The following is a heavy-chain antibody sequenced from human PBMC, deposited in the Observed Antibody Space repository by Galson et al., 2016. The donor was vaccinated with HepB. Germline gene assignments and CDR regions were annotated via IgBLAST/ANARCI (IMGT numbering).Heavy chain of an antibody. CDR1: GFVFSKFA. J-gene: IGHJ4*02. V-gene: IGHV3-21*05. CDR3: ARGGGYSSGWYSF. CDR2: ISSGSAYK. D-gene: IGHD6-13*01. Sequence: SLRLSCAASGFVFSKFAMRWVRQAPGKGLEWVSYISSGSAYKYYADSVKGRFTISRDNAKNSLYLQMNSLRVEDTAVYYCARGGGYSSGWYSFWGRGTLVTVSS.